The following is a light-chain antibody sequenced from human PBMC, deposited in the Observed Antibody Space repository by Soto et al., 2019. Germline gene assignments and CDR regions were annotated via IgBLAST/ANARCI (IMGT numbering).Light chain of an antibody. J-gene: IGKJ3*01. CDR3: HQRSTWPLT. V-gene: IGKV3-11*01. CDR1: QSISSY. CDR2: DPS. Sequence: EIVLTQSPATLSLSPGERATLSCRASQSISSYLAWYQQKPDQAPRLLIYDPSNRATGIPARFSGSGSGTDFTRTIGSLEPEDFGVYYCHQRSTWPLTFGPGTKVDIK.